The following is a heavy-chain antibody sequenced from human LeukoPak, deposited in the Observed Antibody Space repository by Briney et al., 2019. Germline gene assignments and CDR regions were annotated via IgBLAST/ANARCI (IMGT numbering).Heavy chain of an antibody. CDR2: ISYDGSNK. Sequence: GGSLRLSCAASGFTFSSYAMHWVRQAPGKGLEWVAVISYDGSNKYYTDSVKGRFTISSDNSKNTLYLQMNSLRPEDTAVYYCAKDRRFLSNYCDSSGYLDYWGQGTLVTVSS. CDR1: GFTFSSYA. J-gene: IGHJ4*02. D-gene: IGHD3-22*01. CDR3: AKDRRFLSNYCDSSGYLDY. V-gene: IGHV3-30*04.